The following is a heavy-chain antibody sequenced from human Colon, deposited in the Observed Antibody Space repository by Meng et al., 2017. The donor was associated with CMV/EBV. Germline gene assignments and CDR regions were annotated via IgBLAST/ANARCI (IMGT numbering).Heavy chain of an antibody. Sequence: QLVESGGGLVKPGGSLRLSCSASGFTFNTYTLSWVRQAPGKGLEWVSSISSREAYIFYSDSVKGRFTVSRDSAENSVYLQMNSLRGEDTGIYYCAREGYCGSTSCHIIDWGLGTLVTVSS. D-gene: IGHD2-2*01. CDR2: ISSREAYI. V-gene: IGHV3-21*02. CDR1: GFTFNTYT. J-gene: IGHJ4*02. CDR3: AREGYCGSTSCHIID.